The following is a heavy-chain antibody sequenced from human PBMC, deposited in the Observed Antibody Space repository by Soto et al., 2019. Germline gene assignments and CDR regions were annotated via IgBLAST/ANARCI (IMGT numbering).Heavy chain of an antibody. CDR3: ARAAADEYSSSSVGYHYYYGMDV. V-gene: IGHV6-1*01. D-gene: IGHD6-6*01. Sequence: SQTLSLTCATSGDSVSSNSAAWNWIRQSPSRGLEWLGRTYYRSKWYNDYAVSVKSRITINPDTSKNQFSLQLNSVTPEDTAVYYCARAAADEYSSSSVGYHYYYGMDVWGQGTTVTVSS. CDR1: GDSVSSNSAA. CDR2: TYYRSKWYN. J-gene: IGHJ6*02.